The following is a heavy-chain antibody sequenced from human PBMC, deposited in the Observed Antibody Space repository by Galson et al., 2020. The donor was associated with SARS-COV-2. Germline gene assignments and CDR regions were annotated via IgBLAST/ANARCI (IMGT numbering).Heavy chain of an antibody. CDR1: GFTFSSYW. J-gene: IGHJ4*02. CDR2: INQHGSQT. V-gene: IGHV3-7*04. D-gene: IGHD6-25*01. CDR3: ARDPGYISFDY. Sequence: GGSLRLSCAAPGFTFSSYWMTWVRQAQGKGLAFVANINQHGSQTSYVDSVKGRFTISRDNAKNSFYLQMNRLRVEDTAVYYCARDPGYISFDYLGQGALVTGSS.